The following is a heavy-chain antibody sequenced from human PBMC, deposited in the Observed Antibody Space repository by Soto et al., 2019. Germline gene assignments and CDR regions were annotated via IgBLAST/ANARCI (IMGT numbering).Heavy chain of an antibody. CDR1: GFTVSSNY. Sequence: EVQLVETGGGLIQPGGSLRLSCAASGFTVSSNYVSWVRQAPGKGLEWVSVIYSGGSTYYADSVKGRFTISRDNSKNTLYLQMNSLRAEDTAVYYCARGRILWFGESAGAFDIWGQGTMVTVSS. CDR2: IYSGGST. V-gene: IGHV3-53*02. J-gene: IGHJ3*02. D-gene: IGHD3-10*01. CDR3: ARGRILWFGESAGAFDI.